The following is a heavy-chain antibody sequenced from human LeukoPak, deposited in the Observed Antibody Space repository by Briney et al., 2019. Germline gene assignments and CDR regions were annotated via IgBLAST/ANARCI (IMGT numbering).Heavy chain of an antibody. CDR3: ARFGYVAAVDV. D-gene: IGHD2-15*01. V-gene: IGHV3-7*01. CDR2: INTAGSDT. CDR1: GFSFSAYW. J-gene: IGHJ4*02. Sequence: PGGSLRLSCAASGFSFSAYWMTWVRQAPGTGLEWVANINTAGSDTYYVDPVKGRSSISRDNAKNLVYLQMNSLRAKDTAVYHCARFGYVAAVDVWGQGTPVTVSS.